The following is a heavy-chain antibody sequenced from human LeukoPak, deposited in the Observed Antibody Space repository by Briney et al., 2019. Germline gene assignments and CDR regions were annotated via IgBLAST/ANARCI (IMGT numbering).Heavy chain of an antibody. J-gene: IGHJ4*02. V-gene: IGHV4-31*03. CDR3: ARDRPDYGDYYFDY. D-gene: IGHD4-17*01. CDR2: IYYSGST. Sequence: SETLSLTCTVSGGSISSGGYYWSWIRQHPGKGLEWIGYIYYSGSTYYNPSLKSRVTISVDTSKNQFSLKLSSVTAADTAVYYCARDRPDYGDYYFDYWGQGTLVTVSS. CDR1: GGSISSGGYY.